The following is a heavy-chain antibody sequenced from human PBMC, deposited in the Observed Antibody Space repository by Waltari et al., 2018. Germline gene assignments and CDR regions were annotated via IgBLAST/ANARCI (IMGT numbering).Heavy chain of an antibody. Sequence: QVQLQESGPGLVKPSETLSLTCPVSGGTISSHYWSRIRQPPGKGLEWIGYIYYSGSTNYNPSLKSRVTISEDTSKNQFSLELSSVTAADTAVYYCARRYDSSGYYELDYWGQGTLVTVSS. V-gene: IGHV4-59*11. CDR2: IYYSGST. J-gene: IGHJ4*02. CDR3: ARRYDSSGYYELDY. D-gene: IGHD3-22*01. CDR1: GGTISSHY.